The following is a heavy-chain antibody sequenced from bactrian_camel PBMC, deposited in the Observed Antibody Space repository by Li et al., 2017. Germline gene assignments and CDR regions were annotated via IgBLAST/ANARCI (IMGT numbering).Heavy chain of an antibody. V-gene: IGHV3S53*01. D-gene: IGHD3*01. CDR3: AANGGFPGDLCSLNFISSGGGGY. CDR2: IDTTGTT. J-gene: IGHJ4*01. Sequence: HVQLVESGGGSVPAGGTLWLSCKASGRILTSNCMGWFRQVPGQEREAVATIDTTGTTQYADFVKGRFTISRDNAKNTLYLQMNSLKPEDTAMYYCAANGGFPGDLCSLNFISSGGGGYWGQGTQVTVS. CDR1: GRILTSNC.